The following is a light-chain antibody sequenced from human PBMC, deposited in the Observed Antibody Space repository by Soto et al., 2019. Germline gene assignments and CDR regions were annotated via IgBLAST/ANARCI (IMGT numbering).Light chain of an antibody. CDR2: EVS. J-gene: IGLJ2*01. CDR3: SSYIRNSIVV. CDR1: SSDVGDYNY. Sequence: QSALTQPASVSGSPGQSITISCTGTSSDVGDYNYVSWYQQHPGKAPKLMIYEVSHRLSGVSNRFSGSKSGYTASLTISGLQDEDEADYYCSSYIRNSIVVFGGGTKLTVL. V-gene: IGLV2-14*01.